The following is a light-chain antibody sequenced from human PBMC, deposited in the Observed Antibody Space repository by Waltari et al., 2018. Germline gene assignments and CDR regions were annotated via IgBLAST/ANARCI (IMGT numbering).Light chain of an antibody. CDR3: QQYYSIPWT. Sequence: DIVMTQSPDSLTVSLGERATSPCKSRQSVLYSNDTNYLAWYQVKAGQPPKLLIYWASSRESGFPDRFRGSGSGTDFTLTISSLQAEDVAVYYCQQYYSIPWTFGQGTKVEIK. CDR2: WAS. V-gene: IGKV4-1*01. CDR1: QSVLYSNDTNY. J-gene: IGKJ1*01.